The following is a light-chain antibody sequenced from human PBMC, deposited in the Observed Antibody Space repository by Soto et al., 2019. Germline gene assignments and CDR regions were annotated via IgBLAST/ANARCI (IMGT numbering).Light chain of an antibody. Sequence: EIQMVHSPSSLSGSVGDTCTITFRASQSIAASLAWYQHKPGEAPKLLIYDVSSLETGVPSRFSGSGSGTEFSLTIRGLQPDDFATYYCQQYDYSRTFGQGTKVDI. CDR3: QQYDYSRT. J-gene: IGKJ1*01. V-gene: IGKV1-5*01. CDR1: QSIAAS. CDR2: DVS.